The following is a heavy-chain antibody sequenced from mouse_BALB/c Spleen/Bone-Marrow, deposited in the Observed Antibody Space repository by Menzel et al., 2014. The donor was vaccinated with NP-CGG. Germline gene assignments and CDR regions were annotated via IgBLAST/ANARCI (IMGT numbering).Heavy chain of an antibody. CDR3: ARGNYGNYVDYFDY. V-gene: IGHV5-6-3*01. CDR1: GFTFSSYG. J-gene: IGHJ2*01. Sequence: EVQRVESGGGLVQPGGSLKLSCAASGFTFSSYGMSWVRQTPDKRLELVASINSNGGSTYYPDSVKGRFTISRDNAKNTLSLQMCSLKSEDTAMYYCARGNYGNYVDYFDYWGQGTTLTVSS. D-gene: IGHD2-1*01. CDR2: INSNGGST.